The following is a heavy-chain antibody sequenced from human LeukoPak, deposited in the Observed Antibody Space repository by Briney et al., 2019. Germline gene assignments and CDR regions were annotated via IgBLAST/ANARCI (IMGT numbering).Heavy chain of an antibody. J-gene: IGHJ4*02. V-gene: IGHV3-48*04. CDR2: ISSSSSTI. CDR1: EFTFSSYS. Sequence: QPGGSLRLSCAASEFTFSSYSMNWVRQAPGKGLEWVSYISSSSSTIYYADSVKGRFTISRDNAKNSLYLQMNSLRAEDTAVYYCAREGQWLVRGTFDYWGQGTLVTVSS. CDR3: AREGQWLVRGTFDY. D-gene: IGHD6-19*01.